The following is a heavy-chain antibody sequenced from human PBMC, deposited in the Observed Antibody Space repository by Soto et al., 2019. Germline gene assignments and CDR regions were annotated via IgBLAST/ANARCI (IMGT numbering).Heavy chain of an antibody. CDR3: ARDDVGDIVVVPDSINPYYGMDV. V-gene: IGHV1-3*01. Sequence: AASVKVSCKASGYTFTSYAMHWVRQAPGQRLEWMGWINAGNGNTKYSQKFQGRVTITRDTSASTAYMELSSLRSEDTAVYYCARDDVGDIVVVPDSINPYYGMDVWGQGTTVTVSS. D-gene: IGHD2-2*01. J-gene: IGHJ6*02. CDR2: INAGNGNT. CDR1: GYTFTSYA.